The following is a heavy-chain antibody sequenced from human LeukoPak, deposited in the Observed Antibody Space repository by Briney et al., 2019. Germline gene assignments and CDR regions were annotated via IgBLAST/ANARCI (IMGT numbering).Heavy chain of an antibody. V-gene: IGHV1-69*01. D-gene: IGHD6-6*01. J-gene: IGHJ4*02. CDR2: IIPIFGTA. Sequence: SVKVSCKASGGTFSSYAISWVRQTPGQGLEWMGGIIPIFGTANYAQKFQGRVTITADESTSTAYMELSSLRSEDTAVYYCATGLTASIAARVNYWGQGTLVTVSS. CDR3: ATGLTASIAARVNY. CDR1: GGTFSSYA.